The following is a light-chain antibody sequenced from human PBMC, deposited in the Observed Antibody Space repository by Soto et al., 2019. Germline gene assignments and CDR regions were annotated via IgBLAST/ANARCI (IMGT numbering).Light chain of an antibody. CDR1: SSNIGAGYD. CDR2: GNI. CDR3: QSYDSSLSGSVV. Sequence: QSVLTKPPSVSGAPGQRVPISCTGSSSNIGAGYDIHWYQQLPGTAPKLLIYGNINRPSGVPDRFSGSKSGTSASLAITGLQAEDEADYYCQSYDSSLSGSVVFGGGTKLTVL. V-gene: IGLV1-40*01. J-gene: IGLJ2*01.